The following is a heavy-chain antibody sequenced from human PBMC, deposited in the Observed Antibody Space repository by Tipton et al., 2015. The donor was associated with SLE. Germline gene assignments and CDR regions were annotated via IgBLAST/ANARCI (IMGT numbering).Heavy chain of an antibody. CDR3: ARLSGSCGGYCFYYCVY. D-gene: IGHD2-21*01. CDR1: GGSISSYY. J-gene: IGHJ4*02. Sequence: LRLSCTVSGGSISSYYWSWIRQPPGKGLEWIGYIYYSGSTNYNPSLKSRVTISVDTSKNQFSLKLSSVSAAVTAVYYCARLSGSCGGYCFYYCVYWGQGSLVTVST. V-gene: IGHV4-59*01. CDR2: IYYSGST.